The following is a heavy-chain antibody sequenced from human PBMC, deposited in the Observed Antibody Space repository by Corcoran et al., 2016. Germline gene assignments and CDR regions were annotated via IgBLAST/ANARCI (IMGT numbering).Heavy chain of an antibody. CDR3: ARANGSSTSVDTGGRIYYYYGMDV. Sequence: QVQLVQSGAEVKKPGASVKVSCKASGYTFTSYAMHWVRQAPGQRLEWMGWINAGNGNTKYSQKFQGRVTITRDTSASTAYMELSGLRSEDTAVYDCARANGSSTSVDTGGRIYYYYGMDVWGQGTTVTVSS. D-gene: IGHD2-2*01. V-gene: IGHV1-3*01. J-gene: IGHJ6*02. CDR1: GYTFTSYA. CDR2: INAGNGNT.